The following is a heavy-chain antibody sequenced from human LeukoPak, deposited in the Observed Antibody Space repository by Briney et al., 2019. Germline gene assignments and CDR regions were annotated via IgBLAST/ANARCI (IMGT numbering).Heavy chain of an antibody. J-gene: IGHJ4*02. V-gene: IGHV4-34*01. CDR2: INHSGST. D-gene: IGHD4-17*01. CDR1: GGSFSGYY. Sequence: KPSETLSLTCAVYGGSFSGYYWSWIRQPPGKGLEWIGEINHSGSTNYNPSLKSRVTISVDTSKNQFSLKLTSVTAADTAVYYCASKSTDHGELRFDYWGQGTLVTVSS. CDR3: ASKSTDHGELRFDY.